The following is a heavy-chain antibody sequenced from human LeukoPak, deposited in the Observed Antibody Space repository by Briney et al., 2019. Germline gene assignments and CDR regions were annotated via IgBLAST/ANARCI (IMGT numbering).Heavy chain of an antibody. D-gene: IGHD2-2*01. CDR3: ARGQIRSKDNWFDP. V-gene: IGHV3-21*01. Sequence: GGSLRLSCAASGFTFSSYSMNWVRQAPGKGLEWVSSISSSGSYIYYADSVKGRFTISRDNAKNSLYLQMNSLRAEDTAVYYCARGQIRSKDNWFDPWGQGTLVTVSS. CDR2: ISSSGSYI. CDR1: GFTFSSYS. J-gene: IGHJ5*02.